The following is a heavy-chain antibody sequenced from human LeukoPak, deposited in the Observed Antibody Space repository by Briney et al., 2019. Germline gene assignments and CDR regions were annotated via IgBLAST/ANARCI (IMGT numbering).Heavy chain of an antibody. CDR2: ISANNGNT. D-gene: IGHD3-9*01. Sequence: ASVKVSCKASGYTFTTYGIIWVRQAPGQGLEWMGWISANNGNTNYAQNLQGRVTTTTDTSTSTAYMELRSLRSDDTAVYYCARDEDTDILTGNERFDYWGQGTLVTVSS. CDR3: ARDEDTDILTGNERFDY. CDR1: GYTFTTYG. V-gene: IGHV1-18*01. J-gene: IGHJ4*02.